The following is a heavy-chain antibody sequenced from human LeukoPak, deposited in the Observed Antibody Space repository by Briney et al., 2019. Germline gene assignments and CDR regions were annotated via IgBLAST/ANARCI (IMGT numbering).Heavy chain of an antibody. Sequence: SETLSLTCTASGGSISSTTYYWGWIRQPPGKGLEWIGTIYYSGTTYYNPSLKSRVTIFVDTSKNQFSLELSSMTAADTAVYYCARGPTLKYFHHWGQGTLVSVSS. CDR2: IYYSGTT. J-gene: IGHJ1*01. CDR3: ARGPTLKYFHH. CDR1: GGSISSTTYY. V-gene: IGHV4-39*02.